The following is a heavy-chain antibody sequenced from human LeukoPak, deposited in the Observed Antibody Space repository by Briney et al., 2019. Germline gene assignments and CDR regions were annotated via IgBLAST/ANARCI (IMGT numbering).Heavy chain of an antibody. D-gene: IGHD2-2*01. CDR2: IHSGGTT. J-gene: IGHJ6*02. CDR3: AGTTTWVPTMPYYYYGMDV. V-gene: IGHV3-53*01. Sequence: GGSLRLSCAASGFTFSSYSMNWVRQAPGKGLEWVSVIHSGGTTDYAGSVKGRFTISRDKSKNTLYLQMNSLRADDTAVYFCAGTTTWVPTMPYYYYGMDVRGQGTTVTVSS. CDR1: GFTFSSYS.